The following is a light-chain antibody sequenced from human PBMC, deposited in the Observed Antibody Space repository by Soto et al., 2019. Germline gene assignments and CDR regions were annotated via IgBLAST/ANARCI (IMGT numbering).Light chain of an antibody. V-gene: IGKV3-11*01. CDR3: QQRSNWKVT. CDR2: DAS. CDR1: QSVSSY. J-gene: IGKJ4*01. Sequence: EIVLTQSPATLSLSPGERATLSCRASQSVSSYLAWYQQNPGQAPRLLIYDASNRATGIPARFSGSGSGTDFTLTISSLEPEDFAVYYCQQRSNWKVTFGGGTKVEIK.